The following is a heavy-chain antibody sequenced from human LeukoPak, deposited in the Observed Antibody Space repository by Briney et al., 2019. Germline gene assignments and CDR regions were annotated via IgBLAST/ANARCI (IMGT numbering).Heavy chain of an antibody. D-gene: IGHD2-2*01. V-gene: IGHV3-73*01. CDR2: IRSKANSYAT. CDR3: TRHHCTGTTCSRDY. Sequence: GGSLRLSCAASGFTFSGSAMHWVRQASGKGLEWVGRIRSKANSYATAYAASVKGRFTISRDDSKNTAYLQMNSLKTEDTAVYYCTRHHCTGTTCSRDYWGQGTLVTVSS. CDR1: GFTFSGSA. J-gene: IGHJ4*02.